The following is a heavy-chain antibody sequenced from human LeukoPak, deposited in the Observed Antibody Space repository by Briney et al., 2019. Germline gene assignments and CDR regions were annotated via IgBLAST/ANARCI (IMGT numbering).Heavy chain of an antibody. CDR1: GFTFSSYN. J-gene: IGHJ3*02. CDR3: ARGRPVLQLLWGAFDI. CDR2: ITSSSSYI. D-gene: IGHD1-7*01. V-gene: IGHV3-21*01. Sequence: GGSLRLSCAASGFTFSSYNMNWVRQAPGKGLEWVSSITSSSSYIYYADSVKGRFTISRDNAKNSLYLQMNSLRAEDTAVYYCARGRPVLQLLWGAFDIWGQGTMVTVYS.